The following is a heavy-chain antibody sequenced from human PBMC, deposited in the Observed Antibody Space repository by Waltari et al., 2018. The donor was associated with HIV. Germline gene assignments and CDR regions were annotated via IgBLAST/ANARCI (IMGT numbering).Heavy chain of an antibody. CDR1: GYTFTNFY. D-gene: IGHD4-4*01. V-gene: IGHV1-46*03. CDR3: GRGTTDYINY. J-gene: IGHJ4*02. CDR2: VNTNGEGT. Sequence: VHLLQSGAEMRKPGASVTVSCTTSGYTFTNFYIHWVRPAPGQGLVWVGMVNTNGEGTRYSEAFPSRLTLSADTSTNTAYLHLTDLTPEDAATYVCGRGTTDYINYWGQGSLVTVSS.